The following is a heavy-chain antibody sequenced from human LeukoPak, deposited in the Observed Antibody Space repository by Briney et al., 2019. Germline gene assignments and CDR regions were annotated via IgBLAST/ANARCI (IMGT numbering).Heavy chain of an antibody. CDR1: GGSISSY. J-gene: IGHJ4*02. CDR2: FYGSGST. Sequence: SETLSLTCTVSGGSISSYWSWIRRPAGKGLEGIGRFYGSGSTAYNPSLKSRVTMSIDTSKNQFSLNLISVTAADTAVYYCARGGPAAGRFDYWGQGTLVTVSS. CDR3: ARGGPAAGRFDY. V-gene: IGHV4-4*07. D-gene: IGHD6-13*01.